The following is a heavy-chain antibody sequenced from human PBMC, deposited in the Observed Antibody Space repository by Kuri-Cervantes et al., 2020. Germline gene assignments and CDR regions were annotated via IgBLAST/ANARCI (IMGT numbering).Heavy chain of an antibody. D-gene: IGHD3-22*01. CDR3: GGGYYDSSGYYLGVGY. Sequence: GESLKISCAASGFTFDDYGMSWVRQAPGKGLEWVSGINWNGGSTGYADSVKGRFTMSRDNAKNSLYLQMNSLRAEDTAVYYCGGGYYDSSGYYLGVGYWGQGTLVTVSS. CDR2: INWNGGST. V-gene: IGHV3-20*04. J-gene: IGHJ4*02. CDR1: GFTFDDYG.